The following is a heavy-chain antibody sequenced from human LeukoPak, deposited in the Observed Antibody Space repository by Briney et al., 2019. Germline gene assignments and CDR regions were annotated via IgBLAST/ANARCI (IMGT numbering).Heavy chain of an antibody. Sequence: GASVKVSCKASGYTFTSYYMHWVRQAPGQGLEWMGIINPSGGSTSYAQKFQGRVTMTRDTSTSTVYMELSSLRSEDTAVYYCARDLGLPAAVTTFDYWGQGTLVTVSP. J-gene: IGHJ4*02. CDR3: ARDLGLPAAVTTFDY. D-gene: IGHD4-17*01. V-gene: IGHV1-46*01. CDR1: GYTFTSYY. CDR2: INPSGGST.